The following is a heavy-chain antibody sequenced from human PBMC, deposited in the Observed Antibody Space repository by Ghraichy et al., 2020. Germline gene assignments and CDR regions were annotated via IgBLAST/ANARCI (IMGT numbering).Heavy chain of an antibody. CDR2: INAGNGNT. J-gene: IGHJ6*02. CDR3: AREYSSSSFYYYYGMDV. D-gene: IGHD6-6*01. CDR1: GYTFTSYA. V-gene: IGHV1-3*01. Sequence: ASVKVSCKASGYTFTSYAMHWVRQAPGQRLEWMGWINAGNGNTKYSQKFQGRVTITRDTSASTAYMELSSLRSEDTAVYYCAREYSSSSFYYYYGMDVWGQGTTVTVSS.